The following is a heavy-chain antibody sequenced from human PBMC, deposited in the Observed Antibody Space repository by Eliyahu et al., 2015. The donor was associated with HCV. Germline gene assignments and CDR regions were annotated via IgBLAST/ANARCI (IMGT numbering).Heavy chain of an antibody. J-gene: IGHJ4*02. CDR2: IYYSGST. V-gene: IGHV4-39*01. D-gene: IGHD6-13*01. CDR1: GGSISSSSYY. Sequence: QLQLQESGPGLVKPSETLSLTCTVSGGSISSSSYYWGWIRQPPGKGLEWIGSIYYSGSTYYNPSLKSRVTISVDTSKNQFSLKLSSVTAADTAVYYCAGLLGIAAAGTAGGFDYWGQGTLVTVSS. CDR3: AGLLGIAAAGTAGGFDY.